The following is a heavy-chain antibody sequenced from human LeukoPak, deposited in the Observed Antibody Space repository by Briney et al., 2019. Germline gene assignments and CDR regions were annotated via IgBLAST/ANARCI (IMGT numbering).Heavy chain of an antibody. Sequence: SETLSLTCTVSGGSISSGDYYWSWIRQPPGKGLEWIGYIYYSGSTYYNPSLKSRVTISVDTSKNQFSLKLSSVTAADTAVYYCARVYCSSTSCYAGHAFDIWGQGTMDTVSS. CDR2: IYYSGST. J-gene: IGHJ3*02. D-gene: IGHD2-2*01. CDR1: GGSISSGDYY. V-gene: IGHV4-30-4*01. CDR3: ARVYCSSTSCYAGHAFDI.